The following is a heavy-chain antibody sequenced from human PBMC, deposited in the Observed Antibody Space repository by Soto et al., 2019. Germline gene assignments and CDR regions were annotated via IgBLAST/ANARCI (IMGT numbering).Heavy chain of an antibody. J-gene: IGHJ4*02. Sequence: EAQLLESGGGLVQPGGSLRLSCAASGFTFSSYPMSWVRQEPGRGLEWVSAISGSGDKTYNADSVKGRFTISRDNSKNTLYLQMNSLRVEDTAVYYCEWDSWGQGTLVTVSS. CDR3: EWDS. D-gene: IGHD2-8*01. CDR2: ISGSGDKT. CDR1: GFTFSSYP. V-gene: IGHV3-23*01.